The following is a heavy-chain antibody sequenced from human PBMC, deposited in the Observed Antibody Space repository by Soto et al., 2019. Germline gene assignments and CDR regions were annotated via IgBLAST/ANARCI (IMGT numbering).Heavy chain of an antibody. D-gene: IGHD2-2*01. CDR1: GYTFTSYG. Sequence: ASVKVSCKASGYTFTSYGISWVRQAPGQGLEWMGWISAYNGNTNYAQKLQGRVTMTTDTSTSTAYMELRSLRSDDTAVYYCAHPRVDCSSTSCQDAFDIWGQGTMVTVSS. V-gene: IGHV1-18*01. CDR3: AHPRVDCSSTSCQDAFDI. CDR2: ISAYNGNT. J-gene: IGHJ3*02.